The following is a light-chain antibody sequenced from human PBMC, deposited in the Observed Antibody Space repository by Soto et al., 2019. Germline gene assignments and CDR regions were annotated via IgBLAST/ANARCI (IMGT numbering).Light chain of an antibody. CDR1: SSDVGGYDY. Sequence: SVLTQPASVSGSPGQSITISCTGTSSDVGGYDYVSWYQLHPGKAPKLMVFEVNNRPSGVSYRFSGSKSGNTASLTISGLQAEDEADYFCSSYSISTAYLFGTGT. V-gene: IGLV2-14*01. CDR3: SSYSISTAYL. CDR2: EVN. J-gene: IGLJ1*01.